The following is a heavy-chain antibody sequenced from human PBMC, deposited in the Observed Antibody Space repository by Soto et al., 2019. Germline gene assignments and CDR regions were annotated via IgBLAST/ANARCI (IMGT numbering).Heavy chain of an antibody. V-gene: IGHV3-7*03. CDR2: IKQDGSEK. Sequence: GGSLRLSCAASGFTFSSYWMSWVRQAPGKGLEWVANIKQDGSEKYYVDSVKGRFTISRDNAKNSLYLQMNSLRAEDTAVYYCARTALSSIQLLKYYFDYWGQGTLGTVSS. D-gene: IGHD5-18*01. CDR1: GFTFSSYW. CDR3: ARTALSSIQLLKYYFDY. J-gene: IGHJ4*02.